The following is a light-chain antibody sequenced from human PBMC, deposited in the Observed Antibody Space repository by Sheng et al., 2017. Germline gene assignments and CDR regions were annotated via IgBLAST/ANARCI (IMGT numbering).Light chain of an antibody. V-gene: IGKV1-12*01. CDR2: AAS. CDR3: QQGNSFPWT. CDR1: QAVSNW. J-gene: IGKJ1*01. Sequence: DIQMTQSPSSVSASVGDRVTITCRASQAVSNWLAWYQQRPGKAPKLLIDAASRLQSGVPSRFSGSGYGTDFTLTISSLQPEDSATYYCQQGNSFPWTFGQGPKVE.